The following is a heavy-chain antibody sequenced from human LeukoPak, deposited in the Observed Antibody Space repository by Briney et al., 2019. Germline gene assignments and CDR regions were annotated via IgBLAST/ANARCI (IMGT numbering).Heavy chain of an antibody. Sequence: GGSLRLSCAASGFIVNYNYMSWVRQPPGKGLEWVSVVYSGGSTYYADSVKGRFTISRDNSKDMVYLQMNSLRAEDTAVYYCAKGARGGCSGGSCNPFDYWGQGTLVTVSS. CDR3: AKGARGGCSGGSCNPFDY. CDR2: VYSGGST. J-gene: IGHJ4*02. D-gene: IGHD2-15*01. V-gene: IGHV3-66*01. CDR1: GFIVNYNY.